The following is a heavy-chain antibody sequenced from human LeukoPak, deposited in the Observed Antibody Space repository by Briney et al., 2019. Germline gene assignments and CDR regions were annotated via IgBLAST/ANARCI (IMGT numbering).Heavy chain of an antibody. D-gene: IGHD6-13*01. Sequence: GYSVNVSCKASGGTFSSYAISWVRQPPGQGLEWMGGIIPIFGTANYAQKFQGRVTITADESTSTAYMELSSLRAEDTAVYYCARANSSSWYRWFDPWGQGTLVTVSS. J-gene: IGHJ5*02. CDR2: IIPIFGTA. CDR3: ARANSSSWYRWFDP. V-gene: IGHV1-69*01. CDR1: GGTFSSYA.